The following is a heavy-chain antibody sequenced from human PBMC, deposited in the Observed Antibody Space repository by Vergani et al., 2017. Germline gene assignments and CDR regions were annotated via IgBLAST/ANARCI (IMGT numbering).Heavy chain of an antibody. J-gene: IGHJ6*01. CDR1: GFTFSSYA. Sequence: EVQLLESGGGLVQPGGSLRLSCAASGFTFSSYAMSWVRQAPGKGLEWVSAISGSGGSTYYADSVKGRFTISRDDSKNTLYRQMNSLRAEDTAVYYCAKDQAECFPGLEQQLVNYYYYGMDVWGQGTTVTVS. V-gene: IGHV3-23*01. CDR3: AKDQAECFPGLEQQLVNYYYYGMDV. CDR2: ISGSGGST. D-gene: IGHD6-13*01.